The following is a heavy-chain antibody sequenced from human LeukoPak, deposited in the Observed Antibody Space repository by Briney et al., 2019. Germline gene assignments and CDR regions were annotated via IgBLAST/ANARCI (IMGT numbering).Heavy chain of an antibody. CDR3: ARVAGRVKGLDWFDS. CDR2: ISPYNGNT. J-gene: IGHJ5*01. Sequence: ASVKVSCKASGYTFSSYGISWVRQAPGQGPEWMGWISPYNGNTKSAQKLQGRVTMTTDTSRSTAYMELRSLRADDTAVYYCARVAGRVKGLDWFDSWGQRTLVTVSS. D-gene: IGHD2-15*01. V-gene: IGHV1-18*01. CDR1: GYTFSSYG.